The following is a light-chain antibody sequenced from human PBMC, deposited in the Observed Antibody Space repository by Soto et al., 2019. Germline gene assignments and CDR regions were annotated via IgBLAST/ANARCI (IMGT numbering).Light chain of an antibody. CDR2: GAS. J-gene: IGKJ1*01. CDR3: QQYGSSPHWT. CDR1: QSVSSSY. Sequence: EIVLTQSPGTLSLSPGERATLSCRASQSVSSSYLAWYQQKPGQAPRLLIYGASSRATGIPDRFSGSGSGTDFTLTISRLEPEDFAVYYCQQYGSSPHWTFDQGTKVEIK. V-gene: IGKV3-20*01.